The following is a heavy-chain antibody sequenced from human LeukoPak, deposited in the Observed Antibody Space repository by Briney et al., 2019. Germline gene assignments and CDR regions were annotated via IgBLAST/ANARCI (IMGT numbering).Heavy chain of an antibody. Sequence: GGSLRLSCAASGFTFSSYSMNWVRQAPGKGLEWISYISSSSSTIYYADSVKGRFTISRDNAKNSLYLQLNSLRAEDTAVYYCARLPYSSSWDTRIFDYWGQGTLVTVSS. CDR1: GFTFSSYS. V-gene: IGHV3-48*01. CDR3: ARLPYSSSWDTRIFDY. D-gene: IGHD6-13*01. CDR2: ISSSSSTI. J-gene: IGHJ4*02.